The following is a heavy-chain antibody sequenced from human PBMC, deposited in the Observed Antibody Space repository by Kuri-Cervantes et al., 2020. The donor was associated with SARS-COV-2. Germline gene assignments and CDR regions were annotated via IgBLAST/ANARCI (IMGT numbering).Heavy chain of an antibody. J-gene: IGHJ6*02. V-gene: IGHV3-48*01. CDR1: GFTFSNYD. D-gene: IGHD3-3*01. Sequence: GGSLRLSCAASGFTFSNYDMNWVRQAPGKGLEWVSYISSSSRTMYNADSVKGRFTISRDNAKNSLYLQMNSLRAEDTAVYYCAREWSGRYYYYYYGMDVWGQGTTVTVSS. CDR2: ISSSSRTM. CDR3: AREWSGRYYYYYYGMDV.